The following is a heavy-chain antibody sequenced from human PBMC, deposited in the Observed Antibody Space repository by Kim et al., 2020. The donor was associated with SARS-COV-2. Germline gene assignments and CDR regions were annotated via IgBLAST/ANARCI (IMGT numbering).Heavy chain of an antibody. CDR2: VSDDGHST. CDR1: GFTFSNYA. V-gene: IGHV3-64D*09. J-gene: IGHJ4*01. CDR3: VKGHANVSRTFHFVC. Sequence: GGSLRLSCSASGFTFSNYALHWVRQAPGKGLEYVSTVSDDGHSTYYADSLKGRFIVSRDNSKNTVYLQMNSVETEDTAVYYCVKGHANVSRTFHFVCWG. D-gene: IGHD2-8*01.